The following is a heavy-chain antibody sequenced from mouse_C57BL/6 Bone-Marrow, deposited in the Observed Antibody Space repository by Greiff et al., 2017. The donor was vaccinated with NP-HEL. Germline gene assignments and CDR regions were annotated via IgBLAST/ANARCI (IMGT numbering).Heavy chain of an antibody. CDR2: INPNNGGT. CDR3: ARWVYYGSSYWYFDV. J-gene: IGHJ1*03. D-gene: IGHD1-1*01. V-gene: IGHV1-22*01. CDR1: GYTFTDYN. Sequence: VQLQQSGPELVKPGASVKMSCKASGYTFTDYNMHWVKQSHGKSLEWIGYINPNNGGTSYNQKFKGKATLTVNKSSSTAYMELRSLTSEDSAVYYCARWVYYGSSYWYFDVWGTGTTVTVSS.